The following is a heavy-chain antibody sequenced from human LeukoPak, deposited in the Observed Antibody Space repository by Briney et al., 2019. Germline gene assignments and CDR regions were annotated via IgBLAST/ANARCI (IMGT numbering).Heavy chain of an antibody. V-gene: IGHV3-72*01. J-gene: IGHJ4*02. Sequence: PGGSLKISCAASGLTFSSYWMTWVRQAPGKGLEWVGRSRNRAKSYTTDYAASVKGRFTISRDDSKSTLYLQMNSLETEDTAVYYCSRDATGDHWGQGTLVSVSS. CDR2: SRNRAKSYTT. CDR1: GLTFSSYW. CDR3: SRDATGDH.